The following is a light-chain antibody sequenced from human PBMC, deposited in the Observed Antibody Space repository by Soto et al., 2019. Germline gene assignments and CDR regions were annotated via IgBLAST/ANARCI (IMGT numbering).Light chain of an antibody. V-gene: IGKV1D-13*01. J-gene: IGKJ1*01. CDR1: QGISSA. CDR3: QQFNNYWT. CDR2: DAS. Sequence: AIQLTQSPSSLPASLEDKVTITSGASQGISSALAWYQQKPGKAPKLLIYDASSLESGVPSRFSGSGSGTDFTLTISSLQPEDFATYYCQQFNNYWTFGQGTKV.